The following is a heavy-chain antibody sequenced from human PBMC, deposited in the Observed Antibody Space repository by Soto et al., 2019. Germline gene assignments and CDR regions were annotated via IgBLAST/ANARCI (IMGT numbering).Heavy chain of an antibody. CDR3: ARAVGIAVTGLDL. J-gene: IGHJ5*02. CDR2: MNPANGNA. CDR1: GYNFSSSN. D-gene: IGHD6-19*01. Sequence: QEQLVHSGAEVKRPGASVKISCRASGYNFSSSNINWVRQAAGQRPEWLGWMNPANGNAAFARHFQGRVTMTRDTSTDTAYMELGGLSSGDTAIYYCARAVGIAVTGLDLWGPGTLVTVS. V-gene: IGHV1-8*02.